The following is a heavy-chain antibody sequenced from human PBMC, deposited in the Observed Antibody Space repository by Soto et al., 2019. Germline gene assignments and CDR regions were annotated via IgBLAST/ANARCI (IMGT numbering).Heavy chain of an antibody. J-gene: IGHJ4*02. CDR3: SSGRN. Sequence: QVRLYQWGVGLLKPSETLSLTCTLSGGSLSGFYWSWIRQPPGKGLEWIGEIKDGGNAKYNPTLKSRVTISMDTSKKQFSLNLTSVTAADTAVYFCSSGRNWGQGTLMTVSS. CDR2: IKDGGNA. V-gene: IGHV4-34*01. CDR1: GGSLSGFY.